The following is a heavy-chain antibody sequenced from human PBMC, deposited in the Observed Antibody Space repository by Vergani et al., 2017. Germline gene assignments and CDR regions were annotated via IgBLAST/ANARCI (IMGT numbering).Heavy chain of an antibody. J-gene: IGHJ4*02. D-gene: IGHD3-22*01. V-gene: IGHV1-69*01. CDR2: IIPIFGTA. CDR1: GGTFSSYA. CDR3: ASHYYESSGYYYGVDY. Sequence: QVQLVQSGAEVKKPGSSVKVSCKASGGTFSSYAISWVRQAPGQGLEWMGGIIPIFGTANYAQKFQGRVTITADESTSTAYMELSSLRSEDTAVYYCASHYYESSGYYYGVDYWGQGTLVTVSS.